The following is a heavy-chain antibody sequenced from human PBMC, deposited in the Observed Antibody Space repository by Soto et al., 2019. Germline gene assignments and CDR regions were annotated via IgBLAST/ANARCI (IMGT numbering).Heavy chain of an antibody. J-gene: IGHJ4*02. CDR2: ITTNGHT. CDR3: AKGLLNGRWYAAD. D-gene: IGHD6-13*01. Sequence: EVHLFESGGVLVQPGESLRLSCETSGFTFTNCVMTWVRQPPGKRLEWVSVITTNGHTDYADSVKGRFTISRDNSKNTVYLQMNSLRAEDTAIYYCAKGLLNGRWYAADWGQGTLVTVSS. CDR1: GFTFTNCV. V-gene: IGHV3-23*01.